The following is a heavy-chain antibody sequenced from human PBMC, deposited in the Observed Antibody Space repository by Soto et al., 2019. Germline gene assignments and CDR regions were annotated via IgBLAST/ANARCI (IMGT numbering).Heavy chain of an antibody. Sequence: ASVKVSCKASGYTFTSYYMHWVRQAPGQGLEWMGIINPSGGSTSYAQKFQGRVTMTRDTSTSTVYMELSSLRSEDTAVYYCATSSIAARRGRDYYYYGMDVWGQGTTVTVSS. J-gene: IGHJ6*02. CDR3: ATSSIAARRGRDYYYYGMDV. CDR1: GYTFTSYY. V-gene: IGHV1-46*01. D-gene: IGHD6-6*01. CDR2: INPSGGST.